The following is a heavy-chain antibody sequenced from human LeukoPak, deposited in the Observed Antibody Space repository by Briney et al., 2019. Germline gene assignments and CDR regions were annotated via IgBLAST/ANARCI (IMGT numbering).Heavy chain of an antibody. D-gene: IGHD5-24*01. Sequence: GGSLRLSCAASGFTVSSYGMHWVRQAPGKGLEWVAVISYDGSNKYYEDSVKGRFTISRDNSKNTLYLQMNSLRAEDTAVYYCAKVRGRWLQLRGSDYWGQGTLVTVSS. CDR2: ISYDGSNK. J-gene: IGHJ4*02. CDR1: GFTVSSYG. V-gene: IGHV3-30*18. CDR3: AKVRGRWLQLRGSDY.